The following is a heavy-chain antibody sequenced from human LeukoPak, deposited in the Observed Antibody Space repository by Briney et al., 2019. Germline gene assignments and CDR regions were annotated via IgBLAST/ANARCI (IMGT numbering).Heavy chain of an antibody. V-gene: IGHV1-18*01. Sequence: RASVKVSCKASGYTFTSYGISWVRQAPGQGLEWMGWISAYNGNTNYAQKLQGRVTMTTDTSTSTAYMELRSLRSDDTAVYYCARVEGIAAAGTSFEYWGQGTLVTVSS. CDR3: ARVEGIAAAGTSFEY. J-gene: IGHJ4*02. CDR1: GYTFTSYG. CDR2: ISAYNGNT. D-gene: IGHD6-13*01.